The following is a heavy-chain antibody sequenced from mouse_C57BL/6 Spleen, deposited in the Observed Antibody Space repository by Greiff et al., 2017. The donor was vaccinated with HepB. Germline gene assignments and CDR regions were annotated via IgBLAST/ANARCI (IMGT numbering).Heavy chain of an antibody. CDR1: GFTFSDYY. J-gene: IGHJ4*01. Sequence: EVMLVESEGGLVQPGSSMKLSCTASGFTFSDYYMAWVRQVPEKGLEWVATINYDGSSTYYLDSLKSRFIISRDNAKNILYLQMSSLKSEDTATYYCARGALGYAMDYWGQGTSVTVSS. D-gene: IGHD4-1*01. CDR2: INYDGSST. V-gene: IGHV5-16*01. CDR3: ARGALGYAMDY.